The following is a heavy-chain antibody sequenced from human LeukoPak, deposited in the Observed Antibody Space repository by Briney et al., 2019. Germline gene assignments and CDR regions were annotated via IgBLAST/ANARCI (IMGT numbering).Heavy chain of an antibody. V-gene: IGHV3-74*01. CDR2: INCEGSTI. CDR1: GITFSTYW. J-gene: IGHJ4*02. CDR3: ARISSDSISYYDH. Sequence: GGSLRLSCAGSGITFSTYWMHWVRQAPGKGLVWVSRINCEGSTISYADSVKGRFTISRDNAKNTLFLQMNSLRAEDTAVYYCARISSDSISYYDHWGQGTLVTVPS. D-gene: IGHD3-22*01.